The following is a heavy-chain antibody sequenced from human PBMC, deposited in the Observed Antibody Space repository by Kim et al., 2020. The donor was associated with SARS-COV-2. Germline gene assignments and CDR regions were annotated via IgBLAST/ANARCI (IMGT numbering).Heavy chain of an antibody. Sequence: ASVKVSCKASGYTYYYMHWVRQAPGQGLEWMGIINPSGGSTRYAQKFQGRVTMTSDTSTSTVYMELSSLRAEDTAVYYCARDGLLVWGSYRYPDYWGQGTLVTVSS. D-gene: IGHD3-16*02. CDR1: GYTYYY. J-gene: IGHJ4*02. V-gene: IGHV1-46*01. CDR2: INPSGGST. CDR3: ARDGLLVWGSYRYPDY.